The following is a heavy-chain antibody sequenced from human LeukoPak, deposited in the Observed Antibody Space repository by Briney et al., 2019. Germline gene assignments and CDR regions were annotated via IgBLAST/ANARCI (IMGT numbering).Heavy chain of an antibody. CDR1: GGSLSAYY. D-gene: IGHD3-16*01. J-gene: IGHJ4*02. Sequence: ASETLSLTCAGYGGSLSAYYWTSIRQSPEKGLEWIGEINHSGSTNYNPSLKSRVTISVDTSKNQFSLQLNSETAADTPLYYCVTFRWGIVFEFWDQGALVTVSS. V-gene: IGHV4-34*01. CDR3: VTFRWGIVFEF. CDR2: INHSGST.